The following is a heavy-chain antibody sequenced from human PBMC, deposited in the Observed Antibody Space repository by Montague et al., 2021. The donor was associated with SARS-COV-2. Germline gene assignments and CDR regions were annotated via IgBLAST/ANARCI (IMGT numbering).Heavy chain of an antibody. CDR2: IDWDDDK. Sequence: PALVKPTQTLTLTCTFSGFSLSTSGMCVSWIRQPPGKALEWLALIDWDDDKYYGTSLKTRLTISKDTSKNQVVLTMTNMDPVDTATYYCARMTTVVTLGYYYYGMDVWGQGTTVTVSS. J-gene: IGHJ6*02. V-gene: IGHV2-70*01. CDR1: GFSLSTSGMC. CDR3: ARMTTVVTLGYYYYGMDV. D-gene: IGHD4-23*01.